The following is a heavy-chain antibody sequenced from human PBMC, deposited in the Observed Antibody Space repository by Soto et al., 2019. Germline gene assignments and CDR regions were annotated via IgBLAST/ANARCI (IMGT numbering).Heavy chain of an antibody. Sequence: EAQLVESGGGVAQPGRSLRLSCEGSGYSFDDYAMHWVRQAPGKGLEWVSGISWNSNRVAYADSVKGRFSISRENVMNSLYLEMDSLRPDDTALYYCAKEFNRLRWFGNFFYMHVWAKGATITVS. D-gene: IGHD3-10*01. V-gene: IGHV3-9*01. CDR2: ISWNSNRV. CDR1: GYSFDDYA. CDR3: AKEFNRLRWFGNFFYMHV. J-gene: IGHJ6*03.